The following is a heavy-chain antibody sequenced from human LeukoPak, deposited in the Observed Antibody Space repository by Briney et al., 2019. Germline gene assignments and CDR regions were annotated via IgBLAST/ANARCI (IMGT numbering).Heavy chain of an antibody. CDR1: GFTFSSYS. V-gene: IGHV3-48*01. CDR2: ISSSSSTI. D-gene: IGHD5-18*01. J-gene: IGHJ4*02. Sequence: PGGSLRLSCAASGFTFSSYSMNWVRQAPGKGLEWVSYISSSSSTIYYADSVKGRFTISRDNAKNSLYLQMNSLRAEDTAVYYCARDLGYRYDYWGQGTLVTVSS. CDR3: ARDLGYRYDY.